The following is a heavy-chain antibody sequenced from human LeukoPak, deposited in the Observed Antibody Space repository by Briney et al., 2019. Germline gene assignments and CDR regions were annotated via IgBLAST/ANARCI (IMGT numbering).Heavy chain of an antibody. Sequence: VASVKVSCKASGYTFTSYAMHWVRQAPGQRLEWMGWINAGNGNTKYSQKFQGRVTMTTDTSTSTAYMELRSLRSDDTAVYYCARDDGFYGSGSYPSDYWGQGTLVTVSS. CDR1: GYTFTSYA. CDR3: ARDDGFYGSGSYPSDY. D-gene: IGHD3-10*01. V-gene: IGHV1-3*01. CDR2: INAGNGNT. J-gene: IGHJ4*02.